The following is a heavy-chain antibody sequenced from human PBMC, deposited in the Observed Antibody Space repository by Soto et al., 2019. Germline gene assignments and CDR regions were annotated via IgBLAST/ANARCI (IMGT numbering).Heavy chain of an antibody. CDR3: ARDEILGRGYSGYELDY. D-gene: IGHD5-12*01. J-gene: IGHJ4*02. Sequence: HPGGSLRLSCAASGFTFSSYSMNWVRQAPGKGLEWVSYISSSSSTIYYADSVKGRFTISRDNAKNSLYLQMNSLRAEDTAVYYCARDEILGRGYSGYELDYWGQGTLVTVSS. CDR2: ISSSSSTI. V-gene: IGHV3-48*01. CDR1: GFTFSSYS.